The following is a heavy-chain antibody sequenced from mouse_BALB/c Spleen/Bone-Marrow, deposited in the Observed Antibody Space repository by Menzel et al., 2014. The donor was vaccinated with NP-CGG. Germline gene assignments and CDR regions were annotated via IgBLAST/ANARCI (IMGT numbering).Heavy chain of an antibody. CDR2: ISSGSSTI. Sequence: EVMLVESGGGLVQPGGSRKLSCAASGFTLSSFGMHWVRQAPEKGLEWVAYISSGSSTIYYADTVKGRFTISRDNPKNTLFLQMTSLRSEDTAMYYCARSLITTATYYFDYWGQGTTLTVSS. V-gene: IGHV5-17*02. CDR1: GFTLSSFG. CDR3: ARSLITTATYYFDY. D-gene: IGHD1-2*01. J-gene: IGHJ2*01.